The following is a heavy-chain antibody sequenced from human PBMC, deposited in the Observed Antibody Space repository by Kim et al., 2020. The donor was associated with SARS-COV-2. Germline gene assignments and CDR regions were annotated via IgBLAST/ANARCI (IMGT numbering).Heavy chain of an antibody. CDR1: GFTFSRYW. CDR2: INSDGSST. V-gene: IGHV3-74*01. D-gene: IGHD6-19*01. Sequence: GGSLRLSCAASGFTFSRYWMHWVRQAPGKGLVWVSHINSDGSSTTHADSVKGRFTISRDNAKNTLYLQMNSLRPEDTAVYYCARVDSSGYWGQGTLVTVSS. CDR3: ARVDSSGY. J-gene: IGHJ4*02.